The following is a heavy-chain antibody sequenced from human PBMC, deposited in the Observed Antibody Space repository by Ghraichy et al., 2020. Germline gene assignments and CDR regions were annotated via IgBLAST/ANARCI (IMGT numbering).Heavy chain of an antibody. Sequence: GESLNISCTASGFNFNMYSMNWVRQAPGKELEWVSAISSGSSYLYYADSVKGRFTISRDNTKNSLFLQMNSLSVEDTAVYYCATDPSSWGDFDYWGQGALVTVS. V-gene: IGHV3-21*01. CDR3: ATDPSSWGDFDY. J-gene: IGHJ4*02. D-gene: IGHD6-13*01. CDR1: GFNFNMYS. CDR2: ISSGSSYL.